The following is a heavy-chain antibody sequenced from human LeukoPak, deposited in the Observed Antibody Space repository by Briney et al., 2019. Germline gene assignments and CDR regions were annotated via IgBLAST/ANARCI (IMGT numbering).Heavy chain of an antibody. CDR2: VHLDGRT. D-gene: IGHD2/OR15-2a*01. Sequence: SGTLSLICGVSGGSISSTNWWTWVRQPPGKGLEWIGEVHLDGRTNYNPSLQSRLTMSVDFSENHISLKLTSMTAADTAVYYCAREGGPFRPLDYSGQGTLVTVSS. J-gene: IGHJ4*02. CDR1: GGSISSTNW. V-gene: IGHV4-4*02. CDR3: AREGGPFRPLDY.